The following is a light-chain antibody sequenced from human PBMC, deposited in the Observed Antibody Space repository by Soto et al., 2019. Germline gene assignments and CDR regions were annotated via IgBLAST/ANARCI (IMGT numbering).Light chain of an antibody. CDR1: HNIDTY. J-gene: IGKJ5*01. CDR3: QQTYSLPPDIT. CDR2: AAS. V-gene: IGKV1-39*01. Sequence: IQMTQSPSSLSASVGDRVTITCRASHNIDTYLNWYQQKPGKAPILLIYAASSLQSGVPSRFSGSGSGTDFTLTISSLQPEDSATYYCQQTYSLPPDITFGQGTRLDIK.